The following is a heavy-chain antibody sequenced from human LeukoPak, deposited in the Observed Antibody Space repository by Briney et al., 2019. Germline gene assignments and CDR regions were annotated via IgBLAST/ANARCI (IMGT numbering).Heavy chain of an antibody. CDR3: ARHCSGGSCYFGTFDY. J-gene: IGHJ4*02. V-gene: IGHV4-59*08. CDR2: IYYSGST. D-gene: IGHD2-15*01. CDR1: GGSISGYY. Sequence: SETLSLTCTVSGGSISGYYWSWIRQPPGKGLEWIGYIYYSGSTNYNPSLKSRVTISVDTSKNQLSLKLSSVTAADTAVYYCARHCSGGSCYFGTFDYWGQGTLVTVSS.